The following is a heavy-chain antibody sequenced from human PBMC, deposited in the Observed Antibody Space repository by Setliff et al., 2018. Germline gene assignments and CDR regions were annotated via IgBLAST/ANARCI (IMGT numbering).Heavy chain of an antibody. CDR1: GGSISNYY. J-gene: IGHJ3*02. CDR2: IYTSGST. V-gene: IGHV4-4*07. CDR3: ARKGISALSGAFDM. Sequence: SETLSLTCTVSGGSISNYYWSWIRQPAGKGLEWIGRIYTSGSTNYNPSLKSRVTMSVDTSKNQFSLKLSSVTAADTAVYYCARKGISALSGAFDMWGHGTMVTVSS. D-gene: IGHD1-26*01.